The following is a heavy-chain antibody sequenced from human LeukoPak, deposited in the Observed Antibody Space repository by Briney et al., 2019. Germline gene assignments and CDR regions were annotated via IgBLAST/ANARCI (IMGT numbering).Heavy chain of an antibody. D-gene: IGHD3-22*01. CDR2: ISLNSGSI. CDR1: GFTFKYYP. Sequence: SLRLSCAASGFTFKYYPTHTDRQAPGKGLESVSVISLNSGSIGYADSVKGRFTISRDNAKSSLYLQMNSLRDEDTAVYYCASDSPGYSSGSYFAYWGQGTLVTVSS. CDR3: ASDSPGYSSGSYFAY. V-gene: IGHV3-9*01. J-gene: IGHJ4*02.